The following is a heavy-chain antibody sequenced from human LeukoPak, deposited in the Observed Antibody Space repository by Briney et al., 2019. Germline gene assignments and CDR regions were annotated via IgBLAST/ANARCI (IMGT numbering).Heavy chain of an antibody. CDR3: TREGPPVHYTGYYDY. D-gene: IGHD3-9*01. Sequence: SETLSLTCTVSGGSISGYYWSWIRQPPGKGLEWIGYIYYSGTTNYNPSLKSRVTVSVDTSKNQVSLKLTSVTAADSAVYYCTREGPPVHYTGYYDYWGQGTLVTVSS. CDR2: IYYSGTT. V-gene: IGHV4-59*01. CDR1: GGSISGYY. J-gene: IGHJ4*02.